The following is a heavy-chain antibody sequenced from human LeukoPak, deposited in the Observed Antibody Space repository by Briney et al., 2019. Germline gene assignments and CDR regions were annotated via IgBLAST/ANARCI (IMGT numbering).Heavy chain of an antibody. CDR3: ARDRDCSGSSCYQPDYFDY. V-gene: IGHV3-48*03. CDR2: INTGGNTL. J-gene: IGHJ4*02. D-gene: IGHD2-2*01. Sequence: GESLKISCAASGFTFSNFEMNWVRQAPGKGLEWVSYINTGGNTLYYADSVRRRFSISRDNAKNSLYLQMNNLRAEDTAVYYCARDRDCSGSSCYQPDYFDYWGQGTLVAVSS. CDR1: GFTFSNFE.